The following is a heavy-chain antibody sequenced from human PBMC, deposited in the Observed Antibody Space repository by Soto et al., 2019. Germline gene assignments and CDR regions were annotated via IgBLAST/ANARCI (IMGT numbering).Heavy chain of an antibody. V-gene: IGHV1-69*01. Sequence: QVQLVQSGAEVKKPGSSVKVSCKASGGTFSSYAISWVRQAPGQGLEWMGGIIPIFGTANYAQKFQGRVTITADESTSTAYMELSSLRSEDTAVYYCARFRGDATAMAKGYYYYGMDVWGQGTTVTVSS. CDR2: IIPIFGTA. CDR1: GGTFSSYA. D-gene: IGHD5-18*01. CDR3: ARFRGDATAMAKGYYYYGMDV. J-gene: IGHJ6*02.